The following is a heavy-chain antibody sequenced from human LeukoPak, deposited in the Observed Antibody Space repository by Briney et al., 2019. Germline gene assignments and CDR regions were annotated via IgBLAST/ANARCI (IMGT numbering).Heavy chain of an antibody. CDR3: ARRAYSYGHYYYFDF. CDR1: GGFISSYS. Sequence: PSETLSLTCTVSGGFISSYSWSWIRQPPGKGREWIRYIYYTGSSNYTPPLQRRVSISLDTPKNHFSLRLSSVTAADTAVYYCARRAYSYGHYYYFDFWGQGTLVTVSS. J-gene: IGHJ4*02. CDR2: IYYTGSS. D-gene: IGHD5-18*01. V-gene: IGHV4-59*01.